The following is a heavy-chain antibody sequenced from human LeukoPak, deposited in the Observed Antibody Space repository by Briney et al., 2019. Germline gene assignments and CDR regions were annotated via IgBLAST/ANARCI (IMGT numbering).Heavy chain of an antibody. J-gene: IGHJ5*02. V-gene: IGHV3-30-3*01. CDR2: ISYDGSNK. Sequence: PGGSLRLSCAASGFTFSSYAMHWVRQAPGKGLEWVAVISYDGSNKYYADSVKGRFTISRDNAENSLYLQMNSLRAEDTAVYYCARQAGVTWGQGTLVTVSS. D-gene: IGHD6-19*01. CDR3: ARQAGVT. CDR1: GFTFSSYA.